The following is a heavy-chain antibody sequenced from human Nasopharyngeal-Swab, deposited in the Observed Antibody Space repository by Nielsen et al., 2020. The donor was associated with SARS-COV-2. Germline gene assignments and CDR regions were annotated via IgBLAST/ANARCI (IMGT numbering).Heavy chain of an antibody. CDR3: ASFPYDSSGSYYYYGMDV. CDR1: GGTFSSYA. D-gene: IGHD3-22*01. J-gene: IGHJ6*02. Sequence: SVKVSCKASGGTFSSYAISWVRQAPGQGLEWMGGIIPIFGTANYAQKFQGRVTITADESTSTAYMELSSLRSEDTAVYYCASFPYDSSGSYYYYGMDVWGQGNTVTVSS. CDR2: IIPIFGTA. V-gene: IGHV1-69*13.